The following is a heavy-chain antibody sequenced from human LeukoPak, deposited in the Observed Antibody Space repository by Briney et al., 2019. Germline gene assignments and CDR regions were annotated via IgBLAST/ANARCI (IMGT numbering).Heavy chain of an antibody. Sequence: QTGGSLRLSCAASGFTFSSYSMNWVRQAPGKGLEWVSYISSSSSTIYYADSVKGRFTISRDNAKNSLYLQMNSLRAEDTAVYYCAREPTMIPNAFDIWGQGTMVTVSS. J-gene: IGHJ3*02. CDR3: AREPTMIPNAFDI. D-gene: IGHD3-22*01. V-gene: IGHV3-48*01. CDR1: GFTFSSYS. CDR2: ISSSSSTI.